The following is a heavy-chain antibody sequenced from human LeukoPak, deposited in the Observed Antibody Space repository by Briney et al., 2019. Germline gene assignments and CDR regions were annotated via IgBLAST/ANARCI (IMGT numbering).Heavy chain of an antibody. CDR2: INTSGNS. CDR1: GCSNSTYC. D-gene: IGHD6-6*01. V-gene: IGHV4-4*07. Sequence: SETLSLPCTVSGCSNSTYCWSWIRQPAGKGLEWIGRINTSGNSDYNPSLKSRVTLSVDQSKNQFSLKVRSVTPADTAVYYCAREGSATARPFVSNDYWGQGTLVTVSS. CDR3: AREGSATARPFVSNDY. J-gene: IGHJ4*02.